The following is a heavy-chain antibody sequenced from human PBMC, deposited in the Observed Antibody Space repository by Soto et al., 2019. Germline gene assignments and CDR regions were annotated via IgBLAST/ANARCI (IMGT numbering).Heavy chain of an antibody. CDR2: IYHSGRT. CDR1: GGSISSSNW. CDR3: ARDLDDWNHPTAGDY. J-gene: IGHJ4*02. D-gene: IGHD1-1*01. Sequence: QVQLQESGPGLVKPSGTLSLTCAVSGGSISSSNWWSWVRQPPGKGLEWIGEIYHSGRTNYNPSLKSRVTISVDKSKNQFSLKLSSVTAADTAVDYCARDLDDWNHPTAGDYWGQGTLVTVSS. V-gene: IGHV4-4*02.